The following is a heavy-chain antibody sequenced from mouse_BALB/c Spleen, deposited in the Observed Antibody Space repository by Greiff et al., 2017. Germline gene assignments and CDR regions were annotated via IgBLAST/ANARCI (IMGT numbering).Heavy chain of an antibody. J-gene: IGHJ2*01. CDR2: INPYNDGT. CDR1: GYTFTSYV. CDR3: ARGEGWLPLDY. Sequence: EVKVVESGPELVKPGASVKMSCKASGYTFTSYVMHWVKQKPGQGLEWIGYINPYNDGTKYNEKFKGKATLTSDKSSSTAYMELSSLTSEDSAVYYCARGEGWLPLDYWGQGTTLTVSS. V-gene: IGHV1-14*01. D-gene: IGHD2-3*01.